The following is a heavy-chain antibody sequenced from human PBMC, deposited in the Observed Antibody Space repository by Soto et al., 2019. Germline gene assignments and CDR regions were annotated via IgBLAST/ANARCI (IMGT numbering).Heavy chain of an antibody. CDR2: ISSNSDTT. CDR1: GFRFSDHS. J-gene: IGHJ4*02. CDR3: ARLPKGSLVTA. Sequence: VEPGGGLVYPGGALRLSCVASGFRFSDHSMNWVRQAPGKGLQWISYISSNSDTTYYADSVKGRFTVSRDNAKNALFLQMNSLRDDDTATYYGARLPKGSLVTAWGQGARVTVSS. V-gene: IGHV3-48*02. D-gene: IGHD2-21*02.